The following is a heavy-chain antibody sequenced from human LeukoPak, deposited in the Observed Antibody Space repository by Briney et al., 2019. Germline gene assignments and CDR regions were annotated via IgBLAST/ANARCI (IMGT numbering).Heavy chain of an antibody. CDR2: IYYSGST. J-gene: IGHJ4*02. CDR3: ARATDILTGYPGYYFDY. V-gene: IGHV4-31*03. Sequence: SETLSLTCTVSGGSISSGGYYWSWIRQHPGKGLEWIGYIYYSGSTYYNPSLKSRVTISVDTSKNQFSLKLSSVTAADTAVYYCARATDILTGYPGYYFDYWGQGTLVTVSS. CDR1: GGSISSGGYY. D-gene: IGHD3-9*01.